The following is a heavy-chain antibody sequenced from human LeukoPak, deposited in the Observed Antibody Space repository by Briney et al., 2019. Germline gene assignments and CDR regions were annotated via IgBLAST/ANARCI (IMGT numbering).Heavy chain of an antibody. Sequence: GGSLRLSCAASGFTFSNYEMNWVRQAPGKGLEWVSFISSSGSVIFYADSVKGRFTISRDNAKSSLYLEMNSLRAEDTAIYYCASRVVGARFDYWGRGTLVTVSS. CDR3: ASRVVGARFDY. D-gene: IGHD1-26*01. J-gene: IGHJ4*02. CDR1: GFTFSNYE. CDR2: ISSSGSVI. V-gene: IGHV3-48*03.